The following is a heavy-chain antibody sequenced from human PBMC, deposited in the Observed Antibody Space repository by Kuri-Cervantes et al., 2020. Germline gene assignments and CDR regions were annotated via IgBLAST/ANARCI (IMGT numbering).Heavy chain of an antibody. D-gene: IGHD5-12*01. V-gene: IGHV3-9*01. J-gene: IGHJ6*03. Sequence: GGSLRLSCAASGFTFDDYATHWVRQAPGKGLEWVSGISWNSGNIDYADSVKGRFTISRDNAKNSLYLQMNSLRAEDTAVYYCARGRVATITHYYYYYMDVWGKGPRSPSP. CDR2: ISWNSGNI. CDR3: ARGRVATITHYYYYYMDV. CDR1: GFTFDDYA.